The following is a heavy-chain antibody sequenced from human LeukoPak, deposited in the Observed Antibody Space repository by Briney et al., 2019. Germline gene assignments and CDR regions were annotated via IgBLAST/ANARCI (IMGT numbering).Heavy chain of an antibody. CDR2: ISGSGDDT. D-gene: IGHD3-16*01. CDR3: AKCDASCYANAFYI. Sequence: PGGSLRLSCAASGFTFRRNSMAWVRQAPGKGLDWVSAISGSGDDTEYADSVRGRFTISRDNSKNTLYLQMNSLRAEDTAVYYCAKCDASCYANAFYIWGQGTVVTVSS. V-gene: IGHV3-23*01. J-gene: IGHJ3*02. CDR1: GFTFRRNS.